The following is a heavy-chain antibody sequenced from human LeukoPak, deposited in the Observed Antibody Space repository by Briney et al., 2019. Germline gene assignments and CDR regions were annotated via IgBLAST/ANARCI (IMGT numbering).Heavy chain of an antibody. CDR3: ARDPRSTVVTPSPYFDS. Sequence: PGGSLRLSCAASGFTFSSYSMNWVRQAPGKGLEWVSYISSSSVTIYYAHPVRGRFTISRDNAKNSLYLQMNSLRAEDTAVYYCARDPRSTVVTPSPYFDSWGQGTLVTVSS. V-gene: IGHV3-48*01. CDR1: GFTFSSYS. CDR2: ISSSSVTI. J-gene: IGHJ4*02. D-gene: IGHD4-23*01.